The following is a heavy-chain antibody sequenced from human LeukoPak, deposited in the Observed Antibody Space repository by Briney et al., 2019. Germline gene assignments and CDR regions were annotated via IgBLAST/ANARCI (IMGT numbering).Heavy chain of an antibody. Sequence: GGSLRLSCAASGFTFSSYAMHWVRQAPGKGLEWVAVISYDGSNKYYADSVKGRFTISRDNSKNTLYLQMNSLRAEDTAVYYCARGDCSSTSCYTRREGPARPFDYWGQGTLVTVSS. V-gene: IGHV3-30-3*01. CDR3: ARGDCSSTSCYTRREGPARPFDY. CDR1: GFTFSSYA. J-gene: IGHJ4*02. CDR2: ISYDGSNK. D-gene: IGHD2-2*02.